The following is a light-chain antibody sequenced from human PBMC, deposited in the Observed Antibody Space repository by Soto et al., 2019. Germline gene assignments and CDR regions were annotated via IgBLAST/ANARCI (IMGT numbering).Light chain of an antibody. V-gene: IGKV1-5*03. J-gene: IGKJ1*01. Sequence: DIQMTQSPSTLSGSVVDRCTITFRASQTISSWLAWYQQKPGKAPKLLIYKASTLKSGVPSRFSGSGSGTEFTLTISSLQPDDFATYYCQHYNSYSEAFGQGTKVDI. CDR2: KAS. CDR1: QTISSW. CDR3: QHYNSYSEA.